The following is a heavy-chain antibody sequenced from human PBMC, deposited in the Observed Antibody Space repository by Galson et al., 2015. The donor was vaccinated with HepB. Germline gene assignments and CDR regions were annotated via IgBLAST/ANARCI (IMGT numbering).Heavy chain of an antibody. J-gene: IGHJ6*02. D-gene: IGHD4-11*01. V-gene: IGHV3-30*18. CDR2: ISYDGSNK. CDR3: AKSYSNHAGYYYYGMDV. Sequence: SLRLSCAASGFTFSSYGMHWVRQAPGKGLEWVAVISYDGSNKYCADSVKGRFTISRDNSKNTLYLQMNSLRAEDTAVYYCAKSYSNHAGYYYYGMDVWGQGTTVTVSS. CDR1: GFTFSSYG.